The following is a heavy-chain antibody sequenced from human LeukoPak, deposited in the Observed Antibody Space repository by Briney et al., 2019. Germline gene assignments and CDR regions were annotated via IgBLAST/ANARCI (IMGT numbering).Heavy chain of an antibody. CDR2: IYAGGST. Sequence: PERPLRLSCAAGGFTVSSNYMSLVRQAPGKGLEWGSLIYAGGSTYYADAVKGLFTISRHNTKNPLHLQLNSLKVEDTAVYYCATAGSSELLWNYAMDVWGPGGKVTAS. CDR1: GFTVSSNY. J-gene: IGHJ6*02. D-gene: IGHD3-10*01. CDR3: ATAGSSELLWNYAMDV. V-gene: IGHV3-53*04.